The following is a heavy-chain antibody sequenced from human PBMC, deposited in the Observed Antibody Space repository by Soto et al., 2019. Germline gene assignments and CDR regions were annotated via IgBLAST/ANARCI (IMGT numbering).Heavy chain of an antibody. CDR3: AHVYGGYDNFDY. Sequence: SGPTLVNPTQTVTLTCTFSGFSLSTSGVGVGWIRQPPGKALGWLALIYWDDDKRYSPSLKSRLTITKDTSKNQVVLTMTNMDPVDTATYYCAHVYGGYDNFDYWGQGTLVTVSS. V-gene: IGHV2-5*02. CDR2: IYWDDDK. J-gene: IGHJ4*02. CDR1: GFSLSTSGVG. D-gene: IGHD5-12*01.